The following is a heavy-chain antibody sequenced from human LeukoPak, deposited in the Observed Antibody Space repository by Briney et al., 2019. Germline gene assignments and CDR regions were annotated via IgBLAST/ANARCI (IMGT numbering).Heavy chain of an antibody. Sequence: PGGSLRLSCAASGFTVSSNYMSWVRQAPGKGLEWVSVIYSGGSIYYADSVKGRFTISRDNSKNTLYLQMNSLRAEDTAVYYCARLYYYDSSGSAFDIWGQGTMVTVSS. V-gene: IGHV3-66*02. D-gene: IGHD3-22*01. CDR2: IYSGGSI. CDR1: GFTVSSNY. CDR3: ARLYYYDSSGSAFDI. J-gene: IGHJ3*02.